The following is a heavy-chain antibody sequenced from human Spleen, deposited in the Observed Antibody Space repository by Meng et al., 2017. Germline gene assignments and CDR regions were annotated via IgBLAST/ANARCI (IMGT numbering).Heavy chain of an antibody. CDR2: ISYDGSNK. CDR1: GFTFSSYA. CDR3: ARDYYYDSPKDY. Sequence: GESLKISCTGSGFTFSSYAMHWVRQAPGKGLEWVAVISYDGSNKYYADSVKGRFTISRDNSKNTLYLQMNSLRAEDTAVYYCARDYYYDSPKDYWGQGTLVTVSS. V-gene: IGHV3-30*01. D-gene: IGHD3-22*01. J-gene: IGHJ4*02.